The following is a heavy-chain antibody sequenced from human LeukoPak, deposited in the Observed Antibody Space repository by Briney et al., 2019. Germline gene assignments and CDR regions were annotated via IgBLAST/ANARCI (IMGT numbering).Heavy chain of an antibody. J-gene: IGHJ4*02. CDR2: IYSGGST. D-gene: IGHD6-13*01. Sequence: GGSLRLSCAASGFTVSSNYMSWVRQAPGKGLEWVSVIYSGGSTYYADSVKGRFTISRDNSKNTLYLQMNSLRAEDTAVYYCARDPLGISWYYFDYWGQGTLVTVSS. CDR1: GFTVSSNY. V-gene: IGHV3-53*01. CDR3: ARDPLGISWYYFDY.